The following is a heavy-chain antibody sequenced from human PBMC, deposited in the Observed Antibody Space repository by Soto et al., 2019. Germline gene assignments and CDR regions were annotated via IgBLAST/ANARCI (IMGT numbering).Heavy chain of an antibody. CDR1: GFTFSDYY. CDR3: AGLYYYDSSGYYYANWFDP. V-gene: IGHV3-11*06. CDR2: ISSSSSYT. Sequence: GGSLRLSCAASGFTFSDYYMSWIRQAPGKGLEWVSYISSSSSYTNYADSVKGRFTISRDNAKNSLYLQMNSLRAEDTAVYYCAGLYYYDSSGYYYANWFDPWGQGTLVTVSS. J-gene: IGHJ5*02. D-gene: IGHD3-22*01.